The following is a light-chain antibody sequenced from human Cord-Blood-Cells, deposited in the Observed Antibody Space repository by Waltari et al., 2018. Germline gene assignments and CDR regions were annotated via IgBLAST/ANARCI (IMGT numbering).Light chain of an antibody. CDR3: QQSYSTPPT. V-gene: IGKV1-39*01. Sequence: IQMTQSPSSLSSSVGDRVTITCRASQSISSYLNWYQQKPGKAPKLLIYAASSLQSGVPSRFSGSGSGTDFPLPISSLQPEDFATYDCQQSYSTPPTFGGGTKVEIK. CDR2: AAS. CDR1: QSISSY. J-gene: IGKJ4*01.